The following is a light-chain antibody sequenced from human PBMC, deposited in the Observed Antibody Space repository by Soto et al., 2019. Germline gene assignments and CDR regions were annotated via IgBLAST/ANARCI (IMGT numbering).Light chain of an antibody. J-gene: IGLJ3*02. CDR2: DVS. V-gene: IGLV2-11*01. CDR3: CSYAGSYTWV. Sequence: QSALTQPRSVSGSPGQSVFISCTGTSSDVGGYNYVSWYQQHPGKAPKLMIYDVSQRPSGVPDRFSGSKSANTASLTISGLQAEDEADYYCCSYAGSYTWVFGGGTKLTVL. CDR1: SSDVGGYNY.